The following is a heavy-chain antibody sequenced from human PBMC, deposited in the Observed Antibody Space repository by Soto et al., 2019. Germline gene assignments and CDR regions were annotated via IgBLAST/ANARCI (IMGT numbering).Heavy chain of an antibody. D-gene: IGHD3-22*01. CDR2: IGTSGDNT. V-gene: IGHV3-23*01. Sequence: EVQLLESGGGLRQPGGSLRLSCVASGYNFNKYAVSWVRQAPGKGLEWVSAIGTSGDNTYYTDSVKGRFTISRDNSKNMLYLQMDSLTAEDTAVYYCARRAYYFDDTGCHAFDIWGQGTRVTVSS. CDR1: GYNFNKYA. CDR3: ARRAYYFDDTGCHAFDI. J-gene: IGHJ3*02.